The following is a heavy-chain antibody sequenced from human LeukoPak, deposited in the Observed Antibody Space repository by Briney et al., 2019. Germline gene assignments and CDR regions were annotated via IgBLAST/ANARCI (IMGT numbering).Heavy chain of an antibody. CDR3: ARGGKYYDILTGYSSGYYYGMDV. D-gene: IGHD3-9*01. CDR2: INHSGST. Sequence: LRLSCAASGFTFSDYYMSWIRQPPGKGLEWIGEINHSGSTNYNPSLKSRVTISVDTSKNQFSLKLSSVTAADTAVYYCARGGKYYDILTGYSSGYYYGMDVWGKGTTVTVSS. J-gene: IGHJ6*04. CDR1: GFTFSDYY. V-gene: IGHV4-34*01.